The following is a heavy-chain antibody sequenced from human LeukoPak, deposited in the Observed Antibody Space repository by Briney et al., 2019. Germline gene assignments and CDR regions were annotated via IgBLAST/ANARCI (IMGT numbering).Heavy chain of an antibody. J-gene: IGHJ5*02. CDR3: ARLIVGSSSTGWFDP. V-gene: IGHV5-51*01. D-gene: IGHD6-6*01. CDR1: GYTFTSYW. CDR2: IYPGDSGT. Sequence: GESLKISCQSSGYTFTSYWIGWVRQMPGKGLQWMGIIYPGDSGTTYSPSFQGQVTISADKSISTAYLQWSSLKASDTAIYYCARLIVGSSSTGWFDPWGQGTLVTVSS.